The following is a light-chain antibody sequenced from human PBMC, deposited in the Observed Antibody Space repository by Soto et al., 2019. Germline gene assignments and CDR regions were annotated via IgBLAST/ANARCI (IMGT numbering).Light chain of an antibody. CDR1: QSVSSS. Sequence: DMVMTQSPATLSVSPGERATLSCRASQSVSSSLAWYQQKPGRSPRLLIYGASTRAIGIPARFSGSGSGTEFTLTISSLQSEDFAVSYCLQYNNWWTLGKGTKVDIK. J-gene: IGKJ1*01. CDR3: LQYNNWWT. V-gene: IGKV3-15*01. CDR2: GAS.